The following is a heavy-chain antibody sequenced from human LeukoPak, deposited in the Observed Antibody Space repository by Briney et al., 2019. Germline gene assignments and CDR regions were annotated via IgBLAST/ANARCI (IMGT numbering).Heavy chain of an antibody. CDR3: ARASSGSYYDPKYYFDY. J-gene: IGHJ4*02. V-gene: IGHV3-74*01. Sequence: GGSLRLSCAASGFTFSSYWMHWVRQSPGKGLVWVSGINSDGSSTSYADSVKGRFTISRDNAKNSLYLQMNSLRAEDTAVYYCARASSGSYYDPKYYFDYWGQGTLVTVSS. D-gene: IGHD1-26*01. CDR1: GFTFSSYW. CDR2: INSDGSST.